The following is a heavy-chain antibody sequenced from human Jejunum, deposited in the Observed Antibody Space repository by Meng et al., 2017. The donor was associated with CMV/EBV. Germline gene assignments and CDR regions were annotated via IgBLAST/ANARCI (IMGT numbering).Heavy chain of an antibody. J-gene: IGHJ3*01. D-gene: IGHD3-3*01. Sequence: YATTWVRQAPGKGLEWVSSISGNGGSAYYAASVKGRFTISRDNFKNTLYLQVNSLRVEDTAIYYCAKQKRFTIYGVAENDAFDVWGQGTLVTVSS. CDR1: YA. CDR2: ISGNGGSA. V-gene: IGHV3-23*01. CDR3: AKQKRFTIYGVAENDAFDV.